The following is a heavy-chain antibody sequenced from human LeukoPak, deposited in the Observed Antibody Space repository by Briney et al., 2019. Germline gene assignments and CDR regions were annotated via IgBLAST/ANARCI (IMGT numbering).Heavy chain of an antibody. CDR3: AKDAYDSSGYYHHTAYYFDY. Sequence: GGSLRLSCAASGFTFSSYAMSWVRQAPGKGLEWVSAISGSGGSTYYADSVKGRFTISRDNSKNTLYLQMNSLRAEDTAVYYCAKDAYDSSGYYHHTAYYFDYWGQGTLVTVSS. CDR1: GFTFSSYA. V-gene: IGHV3-23*01. J-gene: IGHJ4*02. CDR2: ISGSGGST. D-gene: IGHD3-22*01.